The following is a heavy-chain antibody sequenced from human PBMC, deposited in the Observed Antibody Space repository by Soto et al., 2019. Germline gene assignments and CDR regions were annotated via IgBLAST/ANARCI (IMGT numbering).Heavy chain of an antibody. CDR2: IFSNDEK. J-gene: IGHJ4*02. D-gene: IGHD6-19*01. CDR3: ARIRYSSGLYDY. Sequence: GSGPTLVNPTETLTLTCTVSGFSLSNARMGVSWIRQPPGKALEWLAHIFSNDEKSYSTSLKSRLTISKDTSKSRVVLTMTNMDPVDTATYYCARIRYSSGLYDYWGQGTLVTVSS. CDR1: GFSLSNARMG. V-gene: IGHV2-26*01.